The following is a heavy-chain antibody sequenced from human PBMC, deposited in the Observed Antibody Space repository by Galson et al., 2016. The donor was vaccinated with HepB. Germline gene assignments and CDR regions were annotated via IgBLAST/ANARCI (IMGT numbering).Heavy chain of an antibody. CDR1: GYSFSSYW. V-gene: IGHV5-10-1*01. CDR3: ARHRGCHGYNDFDY. Sequence: QSGAEVKEPGESLRISCKGSGYSFSSYWITWVRQRPGKGLEWIGRVDPGDSYGNYSPSFQGHVTISADKSISTASLQWTNLKASDTAMYYCARHRGCHGYNDFDYWGQGTLVTVSS. D-gene: IGHD5-24*01. J-gene: IGHJ4*02. CDR2: VDPGDSYG.